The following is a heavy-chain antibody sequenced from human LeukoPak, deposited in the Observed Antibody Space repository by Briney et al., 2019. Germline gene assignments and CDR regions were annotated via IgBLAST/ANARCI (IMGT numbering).Heavy chain of an antibody. CDR3: AREVWKYYFDY. D-gene: IGHD3-16*01. CDR1: GGSISSYY. J-gene: IGHJ4*02. V-gene: IGHV4-59*01. Sequence: NSSETLSLTCTVSGGSISSYYWSWIRQPPGKGLEWIGYIYYGGSTNYNSSLKSRVTISVDTSKNQFSLKLSSVTAADTAVYYCAREVWKYYFDYWGQGTLVTVSS. CDR2: IYYGGST.